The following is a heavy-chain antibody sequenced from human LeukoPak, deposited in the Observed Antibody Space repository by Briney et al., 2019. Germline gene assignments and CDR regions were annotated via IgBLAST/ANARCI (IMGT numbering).Heavy chain of an antibody. D-gene: IGHD3-10*01. V-gene: IGHV1-2*06. Sequence: ASVKVSCKASGYTFTDYYMHWVRQAPGQGLEWMGRIKPNSGGTNYGQKFQGRVTMTRDTSISIAYMELSNLRSDDTAVYYCARGGETTLEEFDYWGQGTLVTVSS. CDR2: IKPNSGGT. J-gene: IGHJ4*02. CDR3: ARGGETTLEEFDY. CDR1: GYTFTDYY.